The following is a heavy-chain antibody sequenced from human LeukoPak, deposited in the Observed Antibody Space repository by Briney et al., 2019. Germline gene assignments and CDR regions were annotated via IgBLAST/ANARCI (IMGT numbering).Heavy chain of an antibody. Sequence: PGGSLRLSCAASRFTFSSYAMSWVRQAPGRGLEWVSAISGSGGSTYYADSVKGRFTISRDNSKNTLYLQMNSLRAEDTAVYYCAKDNHPWTVTTLGLTDYWGQGTLVTVSS. CDR2: ISGSGGST. J-gene: IGHJ4*02. CDR3: AKDNHPWTVTTLGLTDY. V-gene: IGHV3-23*01. D-gene: IGHD4-17*01. CDR1: RFTFSSYA.